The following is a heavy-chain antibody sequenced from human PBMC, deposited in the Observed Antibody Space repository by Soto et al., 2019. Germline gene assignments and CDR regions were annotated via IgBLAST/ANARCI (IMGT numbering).Heavy chain of an antibody. CDR3: ASSITGTTGDYYYYYGMDV. Sequence: ASVKVSCKASGGTFSSYAISWVRQAPGQGLEWMGGIIPIFGTANYAQKFQGRVTITADESTSTAYMELSSLRSEDTAVYYCASSITGTTGDYYYYYGMDVWGQGTTVTVSS. CDR1: GGTFSSYA. V-gene: IGHV1-69*13. J-gene: IGHJ6*02. D-gene: IGHD1-7*01. CDR2: IIPIFGTA.